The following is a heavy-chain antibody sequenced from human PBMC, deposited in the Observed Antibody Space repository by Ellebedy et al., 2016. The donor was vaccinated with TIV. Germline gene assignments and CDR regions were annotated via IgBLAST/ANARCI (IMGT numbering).Heavy chain of an antibody. V-gene: IGHV3-23*01. CDR1: GFTFSSYA. D-gene: IGHD3-10*01. CDR2: ISGSGGST. CDR3: AKDYGSGSQDN. Sequence: GESLKISXAASGFTFSSYAMSWVRQAPGKGLEWVSAISGSGGSTYYADSVKGRFTISRDNSKNTLYLQMNSLRAEDTAVYYCAKDYGSGSQDNWGQGTLVTVSS. J-gene: IGHJ4*02.